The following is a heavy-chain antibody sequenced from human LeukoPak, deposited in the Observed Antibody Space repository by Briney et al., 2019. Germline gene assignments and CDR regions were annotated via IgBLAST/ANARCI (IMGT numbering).Heavy chain of an antibody. V-gene: IGHV4-59*08. CDR3: ARSYCSGGSCWVYFDY. CDR1: GGSISSYY. CDR2: IYYSGST. D-gene: IGHD2-15*01. Sequence: SETLSLTCTVSGGSISSYYWSWIRQPPGKGLEWIGNIYYSGSTNYNPSLKSRVTISVDTSKNQFSLKLSSVTAADTAIYYCARSYCSGGSCWVYFDYWGQGTLVTVSS. J-gene: IGHJ4*02.